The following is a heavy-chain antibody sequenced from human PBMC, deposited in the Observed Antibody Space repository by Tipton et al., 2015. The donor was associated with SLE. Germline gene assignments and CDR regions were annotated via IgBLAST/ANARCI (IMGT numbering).Heavy chain of an antibody. Sequence: GLVKPSQTLSLTCTVSGGSISSTNYFWTWIRQPAGKGLEWIGRIYTSGNTNYNPSLQSRVTISIDKSKNQFSLKLSPVTAADTAVYYCARVNSSSQGPSYYFYGLDVWGQGTTVTVSS. V-gene: IGHV4-61*02. J-gene: IGHJ6*02. CDR1: GGSISSTNYF. D-gene: IGHD6-13*01. CDR2: IYTSGNT. CDR3: ARVNSSSQGPSYYFYGLDV.